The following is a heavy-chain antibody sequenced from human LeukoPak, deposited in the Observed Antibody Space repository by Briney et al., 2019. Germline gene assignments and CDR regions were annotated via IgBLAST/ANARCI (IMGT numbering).Heavy chain of an antibody. CDR1: GFTFNAYS. V-gene: IGHV3-21*01. Sequence: GGSLRLSCAASGFTFNAYSMNWVRQAPGKGLEWVSSISSSTTYMYYADSLKGRFTISRDNAKNSLYLQMNSLRAEDTAVYFCARDRIIYGDYGDAFDIWGQGTMVTVSS. CDR2: ISSSTTYM. J-gene: IGHJ3*02. CDR3: ARDRIIYGDYGDAFDI. D-gene: IGHD4-17*01.